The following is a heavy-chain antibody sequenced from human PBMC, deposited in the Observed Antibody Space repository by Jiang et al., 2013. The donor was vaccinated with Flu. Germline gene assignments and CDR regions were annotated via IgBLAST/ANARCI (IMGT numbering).Heavy chain of an antibody. V-gene: IGHV4-59*08. D-gene: IGHD5-12*01. Sequence: GSGLVKPSETLSLTCTVSGGSITSSYWSWIRQPPGKGLEWIGYLFHSGSTNYNPSLKSRVTISVDSSKNQFSLKLSSVTAADTAVYYCARYNPSGYDPTFDYWGQGILVTVAS. J-gene: IGHJ4*02. CDR2: LFHSGST. CDR1: GGSITSSY. CDR3: ARYNPSGYDPTFDY.